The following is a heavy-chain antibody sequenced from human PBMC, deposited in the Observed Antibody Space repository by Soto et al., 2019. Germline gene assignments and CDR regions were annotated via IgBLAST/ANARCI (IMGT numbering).Heavy chain of an antibody. D-gene: IGHD6-19*01. V-gene: IGHV3-30*18. CDR1: GFTFSSYG. Sequence: GGSLRLSCAASGFTFSSYGMHWVRQAPGKGLEWVAVISYDGSNKYHADSVKGRFTISRDNSKNTLYLQMNSLRAEDTAVYYCAKAAVAVSFDYWGQGTLVTVSS. J-gene: IGHJ4*02. CDR3: AKAAVAVSFDY. CDR2: ISYDGSNK.